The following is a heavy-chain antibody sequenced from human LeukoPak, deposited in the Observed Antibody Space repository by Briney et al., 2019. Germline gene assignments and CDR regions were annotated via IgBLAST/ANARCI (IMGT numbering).Heavy chain of an antibody. J-gene: IGHJ5*02. CDR2: ISGSGGST. CDR1: GFTFSSYA. CDR3: AKDLLADCSSTSCYTNWFDP. D-gene: IGHD2-2*02. V-gene: IGHV3-23*01. Sequence: GGSLRLSCAASGFTFSSYAMSWVRQAPGKGLEWVSAISGSGGSTYYADSVKGRFTISRDNSKNTLYLQMNSLRAEDTAVYYCAKDLLADCSSTSCYTNWFDPWGQGTLVTVSS.